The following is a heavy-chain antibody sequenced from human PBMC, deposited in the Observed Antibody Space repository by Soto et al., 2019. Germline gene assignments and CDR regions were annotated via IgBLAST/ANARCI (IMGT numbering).Heavy chain of an antibody. V-gene: IGHV3-73*01. J-gene: IGHJ6*02. Sequence: HPGGSLRLSCAASGFTFSGSAMHWVRQASGKGLEWVGRIRSKANSYATAYAASVKGRFTISRDDSKNTAYLQMNSLKTEDTAVYYCTRLRVYSSSSYYYYYGMDVWGQGTTVTVSS. D-gene: IGHD6-6*01. CDR1: GFTFSGSA. CDR3: TRLRVYSSSSYYYYYGMDV. CDR2: IRSKANSYAT.